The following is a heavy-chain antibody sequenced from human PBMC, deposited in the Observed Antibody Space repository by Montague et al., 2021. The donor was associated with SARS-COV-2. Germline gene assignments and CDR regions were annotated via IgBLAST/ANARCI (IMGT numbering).Heavy chain of an antibody. Sequence: SETLSLTCSLSGGSIRHYYWSWIRQPPGKGLEWIGYIYYTGVTSXTPSLRRRVAISVDASKEQFSLRLSSVTAADTAMYFCVRGGSGYSFDSWGQGIQVTVSS. D-gene: IGHD3-22*01. CDR2: IYYTGVT. J-gene: IGHJ4*02. V-gene: IGHV4-59*13. CDR3: VRGGSGYSFDS. CDR1: GGSIRHYY.